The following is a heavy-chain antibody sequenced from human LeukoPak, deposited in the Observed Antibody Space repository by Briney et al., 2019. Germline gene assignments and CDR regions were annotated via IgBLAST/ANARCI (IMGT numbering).Heavy chain of an antibody. Sequence: NTSETLSLTCIVSGGSISRYSWNWIRQSPGKGLEWIGYIAHSGAISYKSSLKSRVTISVDTSKNQLSLRLTSVTAADTAVYYCARGPILVNWFDPWGQGTLVTVSS. CDR3: ARGPILVNWFDP. J-gene: IGHJ5*02. CDR2: IAHSGAI. D-gene: IGHD6-6*01. CDR1: GGSISRYS. V-gene: IGHV4-59*08.